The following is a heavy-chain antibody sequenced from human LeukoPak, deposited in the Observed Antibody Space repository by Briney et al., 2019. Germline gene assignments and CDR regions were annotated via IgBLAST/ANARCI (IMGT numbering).Heavy chain of an antibody. CDR1: GGSISGFF. CDR2: IYYSGTT. D-gene: IGHD3-10*01. CDR3: ARVGYGSGSWGWFDP. V-gene: IGHV4-59*01. J-gene: IGHJ5*02. Sequence: PSETLSLSSTVSGGSISGFFWTWIRRSAGRGLEYIGYIYYSGTTDYNPTLKSRVSMSVDTSKNQFFLNLTSVTAADTAIYYCARVGYGSGSWGWFDPWGQGTLVTVSS.